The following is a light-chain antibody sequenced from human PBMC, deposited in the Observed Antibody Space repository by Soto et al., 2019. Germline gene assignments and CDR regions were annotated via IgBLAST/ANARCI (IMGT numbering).Light chain of an antibody. Sequence: EIVLTQSPATLSLSPGDSATLSCKASQRVGKNYLGWFQQKPGQAPRLLIYNALNRATGITDRFSGSGSGTDFTLTIRRLEPEDFAVYYCHQYAYAPLTFGGGTKVEIK. V-gene: IGKV3-20*01. J-gene: IGKJ4*01. CDR1: QRVGKNY. CDR3: HQYAYAPLT. CDR2: NAL.